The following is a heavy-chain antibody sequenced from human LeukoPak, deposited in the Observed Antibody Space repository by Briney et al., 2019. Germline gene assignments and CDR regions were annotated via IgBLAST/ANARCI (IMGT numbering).Heavy chain of an antibody. J-gene: IGHJ5*02. D-gene: IGHD2/OR15-2a*01. V-gene: IGHV4-4*07. CDR3: ARDFYASGFYFWFDP. CDR1: GGYTGSYY. CDR2: ISPSWTT. Sequence: SETLSLTCTVSGGYTGSYYWSWIRQPAGKGLEWIGRISPSWTTHYNPSLGSRVTMSVDTSNNFFSLRLTSVTAADTAVYYCARDFYASGFYFWFDPWGQGILVTVSS.